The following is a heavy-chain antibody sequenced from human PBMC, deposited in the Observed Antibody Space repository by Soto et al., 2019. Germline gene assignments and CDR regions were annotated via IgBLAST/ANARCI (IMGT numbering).Heavy chain of an antibody. CDR3: ARDPGGGYYQGYFDY. D-gene: IGHD3-22*01. CDR2: IIPIFGTA. J-gene: IGHJ4*02. CDR1: GGTFSSYA. V-gene: IGHV1-69*13. Sequence: ASVKVSCKASGGTFSSYAISWVRQAPGQGLEWMGGIIPIFGTANYAQKFQGRVTITADESTSTAYMELSSLRSEDTAVYYCARDPGGGYYQGYFDYWGQGTLVTSPQ.